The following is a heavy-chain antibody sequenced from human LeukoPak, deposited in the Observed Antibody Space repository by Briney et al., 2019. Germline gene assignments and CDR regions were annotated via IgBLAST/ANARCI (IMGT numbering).Heavy chain of an antibody. V-gene: IGHV4-4*02. D-gene: IGHD2-21*02. J-gene: IGHJ3*02. CDR2: IYHSGST. Sequence: SGTLSLTCAVSGGSISSSNWWSWVRQPPGKGLEWIGEIYHSGSTNYNPSLKSRVTISVDKSKNQFSLKLSSVTAADTAVYYCARKHSLKFVVVTAEHAFDIWGQGIMVTVSS. CDR1: GGSISSSNW. CDR3: ARKHSLKFVVVTAEHAFDI.